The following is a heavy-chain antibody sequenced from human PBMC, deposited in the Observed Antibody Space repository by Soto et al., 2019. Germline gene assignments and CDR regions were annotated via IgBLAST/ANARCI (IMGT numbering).Heavy chain of an antibody. J-gene: IGHJ4*02. V-gene: IGHV1-18*01. Sequence: GAPVKLSCKASGYTFTSYGISWVRQAPEQGLEWMGWISAYNGNTNYAQKLQGRVTMTTDTSTSKAYMELRSLRSDDTAVYYCARDGRERITIFGVGPPPFDYWGQGTLVTVSS. D-gene: IGHD3-3*01. CDR1: GYTFTSYG. CDR3: ARDGRERITIFGVGPPPFDY. CDR2: ISAYNGNT.